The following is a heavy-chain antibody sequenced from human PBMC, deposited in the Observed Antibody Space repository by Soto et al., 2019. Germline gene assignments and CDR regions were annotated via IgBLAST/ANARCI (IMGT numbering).Heavy chain of an antibody. CDR3: ARGHVDTAMVDY. D-gene: IGHD5-18*01. CDR1: GGSVISGSYY. Sequence: SETLSLTCTVSGGSVISGSYYWSWIRQPPGKGLEWIGYIYYSGSTNYNPSLKSRVTISVDTSKNQFSLKLSSVTAADTAVYYCARGHVDTAMVDYWGQGTLVTVSS. CDR2: IYYSGST. J-gene: IGHJ4*02. V-gene: IGHV4-61*01.